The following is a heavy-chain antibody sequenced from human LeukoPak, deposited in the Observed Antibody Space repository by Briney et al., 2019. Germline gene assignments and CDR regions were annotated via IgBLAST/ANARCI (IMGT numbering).Heavy chain of an antibody. CDR1: GGTFSSYA. CDR3: AKDRGMPSSEHFDY. D-gene: IGHD3-22*01. CDR2: IIPIFGTA. V-gene: IGHV1-69*05. Sequence: ASVKVSCKASGGTFSSYAISWVRQAPGQGLEWMGGIIPIFGTANYAQKFQGRVTITTDESTSTAYMELSSLRSEDTAVYYCAKDRGMPSSEHFDYWGQGTLVTVSS. J-gene: IGHJ4*02.